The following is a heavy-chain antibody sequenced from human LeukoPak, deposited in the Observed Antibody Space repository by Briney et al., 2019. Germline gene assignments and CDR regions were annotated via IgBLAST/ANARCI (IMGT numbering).Heavy chain of an antibody. CDR2: IKSKTDGGTT. D-gene: IGHD3-16*01. CDR1: GGSFSDYY. J-gene: IGHJ4*02. V-gene: IGHV3-15*01. CDR3: TTFGRGVTFDY. Sequence: ETLSLTCAVYGGSFSDYYWSWVRQAPGKGLEWVGRIKSKTDGGTTDYAAPVKGRFTISRDDSKNTLYLQMNSLKTEDTAVYYCTTFGRGVTFDYWGQGTLVTVSS.